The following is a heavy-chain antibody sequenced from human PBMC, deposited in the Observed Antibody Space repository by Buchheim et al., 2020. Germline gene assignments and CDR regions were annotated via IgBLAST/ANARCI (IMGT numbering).Heavy chain of an antibody. V-gene: IGHV3-15*01. Sequence: EVQLVESGGDLVKPGESLRLSCVASGFTFSNAWMSWVRQVPGKGLEWIGRIKSKSASETTDYAAPVNGRFSISRDDSTNTLSLQMNSLKIEDTGVYYCAADVPVPLAQIDYWGPGTL. CDR3: AADVPVPLAQIDY. D-gene: IGHD2/OR15-2a*01. CDR1: GFTFSNAW. CDR2: IKSKSASETT. J-gene: IGHJ4*02.